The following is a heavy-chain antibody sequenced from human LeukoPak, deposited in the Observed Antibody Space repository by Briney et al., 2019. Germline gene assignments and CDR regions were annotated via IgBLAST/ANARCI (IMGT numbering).Heavy chain of an antibody. CDR3: ARGGGYGPSGYFDL. D-gene: IGHD5-12*01. CDR2: IIPIFGTA. CDR1: GGTFSSYA. Sequence: SVNVSCKASGGTFSSYAISWVRQAPGQGLGWMGRIIPIFGTANYAQKFQGRVTITADKSTSTAYMELSSLGSEDTAVYYCARGGGYGPSGYFDLWGRGTLVTVSS. V-gene: IGHV1-69*06. J-gene: IGHJ2*01.